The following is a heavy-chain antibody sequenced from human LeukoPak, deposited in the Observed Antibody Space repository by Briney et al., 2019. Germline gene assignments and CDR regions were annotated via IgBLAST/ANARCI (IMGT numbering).Heavy chain of an antibody. J-gene: IGHJ4*02. Sequence: SETLSLTCTVSGGSISSVGYYWRWIRQHPGKGLEWIGYIYYSGSTYYNPALKSRVTISVDTSNNQSSLKLTSVPAADTAVYCCASKRGKYRRFGDWGQGTLVTVSS. CDR1: GGSISSVGYY. V-gene: IGHV4-31*03. D-gene: IGHD6-6*01. CDR3: ASKRGKYRRFGD. CDR2: IYYSGST.